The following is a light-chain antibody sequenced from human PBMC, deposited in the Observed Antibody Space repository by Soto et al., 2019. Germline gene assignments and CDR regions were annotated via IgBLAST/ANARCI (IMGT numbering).Light chain of an antibody. CDR3: QQRYSWPLT. CDR1: QSIGTN. J-gene: IGKJ5*01. Sequence: IVMSPCPGNLSVSPEDRVTLSCRASQSIGTNLAWYQQKPGQPPRLLIYATSIRATGIPARFSGSGSGPDFTLTISSLEPEDFGTYYCQQRYSWPLTFGQGTRLEI. CDR2: ATS. V-gene: IGKV3-15*01.